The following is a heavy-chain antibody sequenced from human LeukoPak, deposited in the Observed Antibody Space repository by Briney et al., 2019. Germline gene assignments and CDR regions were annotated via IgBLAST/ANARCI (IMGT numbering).Heavy chain of an antibody. CDR3: ARRPSGAPFDY. D-gene: IGHD1-26*01. CDR1: GGSSSGYY. J-gene: IGHJ4*02. V-gene: IGHV4-34*01. Sequence: SETLSLTCAVYGGSSSGYYWSWIRQPPGKGLEWIGEINHSGSTNYNPSLKSRVTIPVDTSKNQFSLKLSSVTAADTAVYYCARRPSGAPFDYWGQGTLVTVSS. CDR2: INHSGST.